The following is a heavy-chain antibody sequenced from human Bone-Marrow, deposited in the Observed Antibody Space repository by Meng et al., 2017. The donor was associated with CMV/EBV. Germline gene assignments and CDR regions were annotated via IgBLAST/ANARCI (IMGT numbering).Heavy chain of an antibody. CDR3: ASSLGSSGWPYYYYGMDV. V-gene: IGHV1-69*10. Sequence: SVKVSCKASGYTFTSYGISWVRQAPGQGLEWMGGIIPILGIANYAQKFQGRVTITADKSTSTAYMELSSLRSEDTAVYYCASSLGSSGWPYYYYGMDVWGQGTTVTVSS. CDR1: GYTFTSYG. D-gene: IGHD6-19*01. J-gene: IGHJ6*02. CDR2: IIPILGIA.